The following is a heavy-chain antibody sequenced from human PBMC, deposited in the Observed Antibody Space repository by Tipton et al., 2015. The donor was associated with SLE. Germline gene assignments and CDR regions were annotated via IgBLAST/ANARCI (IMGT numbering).Heavy chain of an antibody. CDR2: IYYSGTS. CDR1: GGFISSYY. J-gene: IGHJ4*02. D-gene: IGHD7-27*01. Sequence: TLSLTCTVSGGFISSYYWSWIRQPPGKGLEWIGYIYYSGTSNYNPSLKNRVTVSSDTSKNQFSLRLTPVSAADTAFYYCARDLAWGSWGYWGQGILVTVSS. CDR3: ARDLAWGSWGY. V-gene: IGHV4-59*01.